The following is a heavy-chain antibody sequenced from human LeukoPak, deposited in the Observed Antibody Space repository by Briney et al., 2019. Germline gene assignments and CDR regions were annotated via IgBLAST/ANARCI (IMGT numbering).Heavy chain of an antibody. D-gene: IGHD3/OR15-3a*01. CDR1: GFTLSTYG. CDR2: ISSSSDYI. V-gene: IGHV3-21*01. J-gene: IGHJ4*02. CDR3: ARSTIFGLVLDY. Sequence: GGSLRLSCAASGFTLSTYGMNWVRQAPGKGLEWVSSISSSSDYIYYADSVKGRFTISRDNAKNSLYLQMNSLRAEDTAVYYCARSTIFGLVLDYWGQGTLVTVSS.